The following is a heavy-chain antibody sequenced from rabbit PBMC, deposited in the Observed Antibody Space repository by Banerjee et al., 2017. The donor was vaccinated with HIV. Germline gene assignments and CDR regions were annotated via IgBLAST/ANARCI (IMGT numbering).Heavy chain of an antibody. Sequence: QEQLEESGGDLVQPEGSLTLTCTASGFTISNKCWMCWVRQAPGKGLEWIACINTSSGNTVYASGAKGRFTISKTSSTTMTLQMTSLTAADTATYFCARRVAGVGGYDLWGPGTLVTVS. CDR2: INTSSGNT. CDR1: GFTISNKCW. CDR3: ARRVAGVGGYDL. D-gene: IGHD1-1*01. V-gene: IGHV1S45*01. J-gene: IGHJ4*01.